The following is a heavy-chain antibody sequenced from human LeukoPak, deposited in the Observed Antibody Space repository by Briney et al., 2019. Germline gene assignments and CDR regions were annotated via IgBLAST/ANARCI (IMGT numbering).Heavy chain of an antibody. V-gene: IGHV4-34*01. CDR1: GGSFSGYY. CDR3: AREGQYYYGSGSYSRHRLFDY. CDR2: INYSGST. D-gene: IGHD3-10*01. Sequence: SETLSLTCAVYGGSFSGYYWSWIRQPPGKGLEWIGEINYSGSTDYNPSPKSRVTISVDTSKNQFSLKLSSVTAADTAVYYCAREGQYYYGSGSYSRHRLFDYWGQGTLVTVSS. J-gene: IGHJ4*02.